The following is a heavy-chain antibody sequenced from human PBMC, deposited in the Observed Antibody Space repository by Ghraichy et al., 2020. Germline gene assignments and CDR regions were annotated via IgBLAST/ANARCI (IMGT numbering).Heavy chain of an antibody. Sequence: GGSLRLSCTTSGFTFGDYAVSWVRQAPGKGLEWLGLIRSPTYDGTPIYAASVKGRFTLSRDESKSIAYLQMDSLKTEDTAVYYCARDLRRNLHYFGSWSYYNKPYFDSWGQGTQITVSS. V-gene: IGHV3-49*04. CDR1: GFTFGDYA. D-gene: IGHD3-10*01. J-gene: IGHJ4*02. CDR3: ARDLRRNLHYFGSWSYYNKPYFDS. CDR2: IRSPTYDGTP.